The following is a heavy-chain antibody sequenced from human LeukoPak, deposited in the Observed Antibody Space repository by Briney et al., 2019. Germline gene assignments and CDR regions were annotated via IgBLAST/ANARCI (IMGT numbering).Heavy chain of an antibody. CDR3: AKDGSSGNAYSLDY. D-gene: IGHD3-22*01. J-gene: IGHJ4*02. Sequence: GGSLRLSCAASGFTFSSYAIHWVRQAPGKGLEWVSGVSWNSGSIAYADSVKGRFSISRDNAKNFLYLQMNSLRPEDTAVYFCAKDGSSGNAYSLDYWGQGTRVTVSS. CDR2: VSWNSGSI. V-gene: IGHV3-9*01. CDR1: GFTFSSYA.